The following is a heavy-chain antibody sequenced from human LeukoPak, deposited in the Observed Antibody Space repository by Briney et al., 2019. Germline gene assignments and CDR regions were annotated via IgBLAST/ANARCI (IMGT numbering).Heavy chain of an antibody. CDR2: IIPILGIA. D-gene: IGHD5-24*01. V-gene: IGHV1-69*02. CDR3: ARGRWLQFRCAFDI. J-gene: IGHJ3*02. Sequence: SVKVSCKASGGTFSSYTISWVRQAPGQGLEWMGRIIPILGIANYAQKFQGRVTITADKSTSTAYMELSSLRSEDTAVYYCARGRWLQFRCAFDIWGQGTMVTVSS. CDR1: GGTFSSYT.